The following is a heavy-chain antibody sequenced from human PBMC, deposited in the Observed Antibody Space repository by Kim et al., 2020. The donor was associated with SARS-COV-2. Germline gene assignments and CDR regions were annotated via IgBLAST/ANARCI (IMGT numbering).Heavy chain of an antibody. CDR3: ARDPNRWLPKFDWYFDL. CDR2: ISSSSSTI. CDR1: GFTFSSYS. D-gene: IGHD5-12*01. J-gene: IGHJ2*01. Sequence: GGSLRLSCAASGFTFSSYSMNWVRQAPGKGLEWVSYISSSSSTIYYADSVKGRFTISRDNAKNSLYLQMNSLRDEDTAVYYCARDPNRWLPKFDWYFDLWGRGTLVTVSS. V-gene: IGHV3-48*02.